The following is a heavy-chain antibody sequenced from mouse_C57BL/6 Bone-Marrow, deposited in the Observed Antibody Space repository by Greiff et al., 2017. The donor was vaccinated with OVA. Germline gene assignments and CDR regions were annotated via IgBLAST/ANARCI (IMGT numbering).Heavy chain of an antibody. CDR2: ISDGGSYT. Sequence: EVQLVESGGGLVKPGGSLKLSCAASGFTFSSYAMSWVRQTPEKRLEWVATISDGGSYTYYPDNVKGRFTISRDNAKNTLYLQISHLKSEDTAMYYGARDHPDGYVDVWGTGTTVTVSS. V-gene: IGHV5-4*01. CDR1: GFTFSSYA. J-gene: IGHJ1*03. CDR3: ARDHPDGYVDV.